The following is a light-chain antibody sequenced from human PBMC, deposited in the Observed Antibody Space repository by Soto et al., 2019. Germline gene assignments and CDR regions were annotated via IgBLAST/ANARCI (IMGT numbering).Light chain of an antibody. V-gene: IGLV1-40*01. J-gene: IGLJ2*01. CDR2: GND. CDR3: QSYETSLRDWF. Sequence: QSVLTQTPLVSGAPGQRVTLSCTGTNTNIGAGFHVHWYQQLTGTAPKLLIYGNDQRSSWLPDRVSGSQSGTSASLANTGLLAEDDAGYFCQSYETSLRDWFFGGGPKLTV. CDR1: NTNIGAGFH.